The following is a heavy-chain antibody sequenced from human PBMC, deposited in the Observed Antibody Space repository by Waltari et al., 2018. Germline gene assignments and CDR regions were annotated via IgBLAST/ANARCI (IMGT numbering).Heavy chain of an antibody. CDR3: ARLPGYSSGWYDN. Sequence: QVQLVQSGAEVKRPGSSVKVSCQTSGYTFIRYGVDCVRQAPGQGLEWMGWSSPSDGHTNYEQKFQGRVTMTTDTSTSTAYMELRDLRTDDTAIYYCARLPGYSSGWYDNWGQGTLVTVSS. V-gene: IGHV1-18*01. CDR2: SSPSDGHT. D-gene: IGHD6-19*01. J-gene: IGHJ4*02. CDR1: GYTFIRYG.